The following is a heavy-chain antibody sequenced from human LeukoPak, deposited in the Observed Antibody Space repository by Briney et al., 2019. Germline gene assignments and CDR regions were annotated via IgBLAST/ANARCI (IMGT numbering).Heavy chain of an antibody. V-gene: IGHV3-33*01. CDR3: AREGVAATIDY. CDR2: IWYDGSNK. J-gene: IGHJ4*02. CDR1: GFTFSSYG. Sequence: GGSLRLSCAASGFTFSSYGMHWVRQAPGKGLEWVAVIWYDGSNKYYVDSVKGRFTISRDNSKNTLYLQMNSLRAEDTAVYYCAREGVAATIDYWGQGTLVTVSS. D-gene: IGHD2-15*01.